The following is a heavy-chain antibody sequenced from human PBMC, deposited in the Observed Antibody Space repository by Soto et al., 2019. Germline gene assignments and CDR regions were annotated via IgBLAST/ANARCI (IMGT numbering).Heavy chain of an antibody. CDR2: TTDTGGDT. V-gene: IGHV3-23*01. Sequence: GGSLSLSGIGSEITFGSRAMSWVGQAPGEGLEWVSTTTDTGGDTKYADSVRGRFTISRDNSKNTLDLQMSSLRAEDSAVYYCARGSKDSYPGSRVFDFWGRGTLVTVSS. D-gene: IGHD3-10*01. J-gene: IGHJ4*02. CDR3: ARGSKDSYPGSRVFDF. CDR1: EITFGSRA.